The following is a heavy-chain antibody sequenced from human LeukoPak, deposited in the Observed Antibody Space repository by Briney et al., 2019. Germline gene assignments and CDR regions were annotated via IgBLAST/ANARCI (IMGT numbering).Heavy chain of an antibody. D-gene: IGHD3-22*01. J-gene: IGHJ4*02. CDR2: ISSSGSTI. V-gene: IGHV3-11*04. CDR3: ASDYYDSSGYYSLDY. CDR1: GFTFSDYY. Sequence: GRSLRLSCAASGFTFSDYYMSWIRQAPGKGLEWVSYISSSGSTIYYADSVKGRFTISRDNAKNSLYLQMNSLRAEDTAVYYCASDYYDSSGYYSLDYWGQGTLVTVSS.